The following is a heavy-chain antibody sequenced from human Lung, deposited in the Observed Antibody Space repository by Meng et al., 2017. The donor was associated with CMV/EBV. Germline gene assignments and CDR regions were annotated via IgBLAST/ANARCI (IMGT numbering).Heavy chain of an antibody. CDR2: ISYDGSNK. Sequence: QGQLVGLGGGVVQPGMSLRPSGAASGFTFSSYAMNWVRQAPGKGPEWVAVISYDGSNKYYADSVKGRFTISRDNSKNTLYLQMNSLRAEDTAVYYCAHGGGDCWGQGTLVTVSS. CDR3: AHGGGDC. CDR1: GFTFSSYA. D-gene: IGHD2-15*01. J-gene: IGHJ4*02. V-gene: IGHV3-30-3*01.